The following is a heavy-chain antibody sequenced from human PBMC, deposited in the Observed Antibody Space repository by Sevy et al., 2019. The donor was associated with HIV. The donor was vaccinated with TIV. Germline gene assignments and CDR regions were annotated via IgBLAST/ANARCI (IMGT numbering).Heavy chain of an antibody. CDR1: GFTFDDYG. CDR3: ARVSGQQLVGGSFDY. CDR2: VNWNGGST. Sequence: GGSLRLSCAASGFTFDDYGMSWVRQAPGKGLEWVSGVNWNGGSTAYADSVKGRFTISRDNAKNSLYLQMNNLRAEDTALYYCARVSGQQLVGGSFDYRGQGTLVTVSS. J-gene: IGHJ4*02. V-gene: IGHV3-20*04. D-gene: IGHD6-13*01.